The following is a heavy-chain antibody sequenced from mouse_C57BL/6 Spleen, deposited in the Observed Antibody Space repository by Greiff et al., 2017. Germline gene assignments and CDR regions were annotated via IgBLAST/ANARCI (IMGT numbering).Heavy chain of an antibody. J-gene: IGHJ1*03. CDR3: ARDPGGYWYFDV. V-gene: IGHV3-6*01. CDR1: GYSITSGYY. Sequence: EVKLMESGPGLVKPSQSLSLTCSVTGYSITSGYYWNWIRQFPGNKLEWMGYISYDGSNNYNPSLKNRISITRDTSKNQFFLKLNSVTTEDTATYYCARDPGGYWYFDVWGTGTTVTVSS. CDR2: ISYDGSN.